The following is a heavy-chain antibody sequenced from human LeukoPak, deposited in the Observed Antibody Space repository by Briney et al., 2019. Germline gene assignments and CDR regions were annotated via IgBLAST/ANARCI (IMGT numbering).Heavy chain of an antibody. CDR2: IHYSGTT. CDR1: GGSISSSNW. J-gene: IGHJ3*02. CDR3: ARRKHGSGSSTFAFDI. Sequence: SETLSLTCAVSGGSISSSNWWSWVRQTPGEGLEWIGNIHYSGTTYYNPSLKSRVTISVDTSKNHFSLRMTSVTASDTAFYCARRKHGSGSSTFAFDIWGQGTMVTVSS. V-gene: IGHV4-4*02. D-gene: IGHD3-10*01.